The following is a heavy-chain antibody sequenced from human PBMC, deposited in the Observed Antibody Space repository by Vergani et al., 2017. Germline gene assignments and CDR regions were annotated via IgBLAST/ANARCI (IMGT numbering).Heavy chain of an antibody. D-gene: IGHD3-3*01. J-gene: IGHJ5*02. Sequence: EVQLVPSGAEVKKPGESLKISCKGSGYSFTSYWIGWVRQMPGKGLEWMGIIYPGDSDTRYSPSFQGQVTISADKSISTAYLQWSSLKASDTAMYYCARKLYXDFWSGYYKEGYNWFDPWGQGTLVTVSS. V-gene: IGHV5-51*01. CDR2: IYPGDSDT. CDR3: ARKLYXDFWSGYYKEGYNWFDP. CDR1: GYSFTSYW.